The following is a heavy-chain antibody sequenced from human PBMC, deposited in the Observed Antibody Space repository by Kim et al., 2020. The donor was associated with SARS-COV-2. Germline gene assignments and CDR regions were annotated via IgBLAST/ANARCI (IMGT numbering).Heavy chain of an antibody. J-gene: IGHJ5*02. D-gene: IGHD3-3*01. CDR3: VKDRDRYYDFHDA. V-gene: IGHV3-23*01. Sequence: GGSLRLSCAASGFTFTSYAMTWVRQAPGEGLEWVAVISASGRTTYYADFVKGRFTISRDNSRNTVFLQMNILRAEDTAIYYCVKDRDRYYDFHDAWGQGILVTVSS. CDR2: ISASGRTT. CDR1: GFTFTSYA.